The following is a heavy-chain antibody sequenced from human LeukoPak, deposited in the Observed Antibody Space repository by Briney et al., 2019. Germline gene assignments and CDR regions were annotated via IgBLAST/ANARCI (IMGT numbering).Heavy chain of an antibody. D-gene: IGHD3-3*01. Sequence: SVKVSCKASGCTFRSYTISWVRQAPGHGLEWMGGIIPILGRANYVQQFQDRVTTTADRYTSTAYLQLSRLSSDATAVCALPSSRFLEWLLPNYDFDIWGQGTMVTVSS. CDR3: PSSRFLEWLLPNYDFDI. J-gene: IGHJ3*02. CDR2: IIPILGRA. CDR1: GCTFRSYT. V-gene: IGHV1-69*10.